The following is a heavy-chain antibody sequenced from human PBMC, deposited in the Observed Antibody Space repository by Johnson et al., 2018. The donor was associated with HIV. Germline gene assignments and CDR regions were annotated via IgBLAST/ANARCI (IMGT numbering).Heavy chain of an antibody. V-gene: IGHV3-30*18. Sequence: QVQLVESGGGVVQPGRSLRLSCAASRFTFTSYGMHWVRQAPGKGLEWVAVISYDGSKKDYADSVKGRFTISRDNSKNTLYLQMNSLSAEDTAVYYCTKCIWGSSLIDAFDIWGQGTKVTVSS. J-gene: IGHJ3*02. CDR2: ISYDGSKK. CDR3: TKCIWGSSLIDAFDI. D-gene: IGHD6-13*01. CDR1: RFTFTSYG.